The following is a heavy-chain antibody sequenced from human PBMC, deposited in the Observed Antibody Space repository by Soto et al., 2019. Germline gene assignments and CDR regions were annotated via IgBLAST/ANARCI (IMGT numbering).Heavy chain of an antibody. J-gene: IGHJ6*02. CDR1: GFTFSDYY. CDR2: ISSSGSTI. CDR3: ARDNVVVVASTRGRYYGMDV. V-gene: IGHV3-11*01. Sequence: GGSLRLSCVASGFTFSDYYMSWIRQAPGKGLEWVSYISSSGSTIYYADSVKGRFTISRDNAKNSLYLQMNSLRAEDTAVYYCARDNVVVVASTRGRYYGMDVWGQGTTVTVSS. D-gene: IGHD2-15*01.